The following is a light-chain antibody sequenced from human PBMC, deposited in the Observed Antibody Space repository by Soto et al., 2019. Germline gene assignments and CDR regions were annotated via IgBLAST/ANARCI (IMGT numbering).Light chain of an antibody. CDR3: QQYGSSPLT. J-gene: IGKJ4*01. Sequence: EIVLTQSPGTLSLCPGERATLSCRASQSVSNSYLAWYQQKPGLAPRLLIYDASSRATGIPDRFSGSGSGTDFTLTISRLEPEDFAVYYCQQYGSSPLTFGGGTKVDI. CDR1: QSVSNSY. CDR2: DAS. V-gene: IGKV3D-20*01.